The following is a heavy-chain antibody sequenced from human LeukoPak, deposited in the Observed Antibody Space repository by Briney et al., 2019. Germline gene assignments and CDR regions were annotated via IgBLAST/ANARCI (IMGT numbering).Heavy chain of an antibody. CDR3: ARTRYCSSTSCLKYFDY. J-gene: IGHJ4*02. D-gene: IGHD2-2*01. Sequence: SVKVSCKASGGTYSSYAISWVRQAPGQGLEWMGGVIPIFGTANYAQKFQGRVTITADESTSTAYMELSSLRSEDTAVYYCARTRYCSSTSCLKYFDYWGQGTLVTVSS. V-gene: IGHV1-69*13. CDR2: VIPIFGTA. CDR1: GGTYSSYA.